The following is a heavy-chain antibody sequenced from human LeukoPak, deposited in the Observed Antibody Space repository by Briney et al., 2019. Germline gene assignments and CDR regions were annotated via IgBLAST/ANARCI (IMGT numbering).Heavy chain of an antibody. V-gene: IGHV4-4*02. CDR3: AGALLLELGPGEFDY. CDR2: IYYSGST. Sequence: SGTLSLTCAVSGGSISTNNWWSWVRQHPGKGLEWIGYIYYSGSTYYNPSLKSRVTISVDTSKNQFSLKLSSVTAADTAVYYCAGALLLELGPGEFDYWGQGTLVTVSS. J-gene: IGHJ4*02. CDR1: GGSISTNNW. D-gene: IGHD7-27*01.